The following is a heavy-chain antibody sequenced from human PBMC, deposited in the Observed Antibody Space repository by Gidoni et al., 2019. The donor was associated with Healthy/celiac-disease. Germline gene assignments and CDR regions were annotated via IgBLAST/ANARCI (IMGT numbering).Heavy chain of an antibody. V-gene: IGHV3-33*01. CDR2: IWYDGSNK. D-gene: IGHD6-6*01. J-gene: IGHJ6*02. CDR1: GFTFSSSG. CDR3: AREGQSIAARRFGYYYGMDV. Sequence: QVQLVESGGGVVQPGRSLRLPCAASGFTFSSSGMPWVRQAPGKGLGWVAVIWYDGSNKYYADSVKGRFTISRDNSKNTLYLQMNSLRAEDTAVYYCAREGQSIAARRFGYYYGMDVWGQGTTVTVSS.